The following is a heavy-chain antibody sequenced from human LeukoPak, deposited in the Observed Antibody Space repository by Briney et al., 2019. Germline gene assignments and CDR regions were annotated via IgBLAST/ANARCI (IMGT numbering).Heavy chain of an antibody. J-gene: IGHJ1*01. V-gene: IGHV4-59*08. Sequence: SETLSLTCTVSGGSISSYYWSWIRQPPGKGLEWIGYIYYSGSTYYNPSLKSRVTISVDTSKNQFSLKLSSVTAADTAVYYCASTGGIASYWGQGTLVTVSS. CDR3: ASTGGIASY. CDR1: GGSISSYY. D-gene: IGHD6-13*01. CDR2: IYYSGST.